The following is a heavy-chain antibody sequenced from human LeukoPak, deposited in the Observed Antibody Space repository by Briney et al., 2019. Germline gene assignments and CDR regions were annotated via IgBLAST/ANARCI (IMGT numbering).Heavy chain of an antibody. D-gene: IGHD3-3*01. J-gene: IGHJ6*03. CDR2: INHSGST. V-gene: IGHV4-34*01. CDR3: ASLRSARHYYYYYMDV. CDR1: GGSLSGYY. Sequence: SETLSLTCAVYGGSLSGYYWSWIRQPPGKGLEWIGEINHSGSTNYNPSLKSRVTISVDTSKNQFSLKLSSVTAADTAVYYWASLRSARHYYYYYMDVWGKGTTVTVSS.